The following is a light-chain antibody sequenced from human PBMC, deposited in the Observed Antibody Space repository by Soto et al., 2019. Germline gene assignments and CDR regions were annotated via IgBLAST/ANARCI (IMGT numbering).Light chain of an antibody. CDR2: DAS. V-gene: IGKV3-20*01. CDR1: QTVTNDY. Sequence: EVVLTQSPGTLSLSPVERVTLSCRASQTVTNDYLAWYQQKDGQAPRLLIYDASTRATGVPDRFSGSGSGTDFTLTISRLEPEDFAVYYCQQYDSSPRTFGQGTKVDIK. CDR3: QQYDSSPRT. J-gene: IGKJ1*01.